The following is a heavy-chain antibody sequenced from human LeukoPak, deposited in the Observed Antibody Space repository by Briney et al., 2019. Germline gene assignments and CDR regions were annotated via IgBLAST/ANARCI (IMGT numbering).Heavy chain of an antibody. CDR2: MNPSAGSP. CDR1: GYTFTNYY. J-gene: IGHJ4*02. CDR3: AKDELEYYYDSSGYPLIY. D-gene: IGHD3-22*01. V-gene: IGHV1-46*01. Sequence: ASVKVSCKASGYTFTNYYLHWVRQAPGQGLEWMGIMNPSAGSPSYAQKFEGRVIMTRDMSTTTVYMELISLRSEDTAVYYCAKDELEYYYDSSGYPLIYWGQGTLVTVSS.